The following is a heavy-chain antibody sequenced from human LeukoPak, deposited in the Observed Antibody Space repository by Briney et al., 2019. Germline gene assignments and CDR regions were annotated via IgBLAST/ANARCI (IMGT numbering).Heavy chain of an antibody. V-gene: IGHV4-39*07. CDR3: ARDGRAGSLFAY. J-gene: IGHJ4*02. D-gene: IGHD6-19*01. Sequence: SETLSLTCTVSGGSISSSTYYWGWIRLPPGKGLEWIGSIFYSGDTYYKPSLKSRVTISVDTSKNQFSLKLSSVTAADTAIYYCARDGRAGSLFAYWGQGTLVTVSS. CDR1: GGSISSSTYY. CDR2: IFYSGDT.